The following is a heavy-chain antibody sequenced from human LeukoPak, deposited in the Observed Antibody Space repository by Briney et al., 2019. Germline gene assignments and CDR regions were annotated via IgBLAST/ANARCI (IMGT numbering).Heavy chain of an antibody. J-gene: IGHJ6*03. V-gene: IGHV3-33*06. CDR1: GFTFSSYW. CDR3: AKGNSHYYYYMDV. D-gene: IGHD1-7*01. CDR2: IWYDGSNK. Sequence: PGGSLRLSCAASGFTFSSYWMHWVRQAPGKGLEWVAVIWYDGSNKYYADSVKGRFTISRDNSKNTLYLQMNSLRAEDTAVYYCAKGNSHYYYYMDVWGKGTTVTVSS.